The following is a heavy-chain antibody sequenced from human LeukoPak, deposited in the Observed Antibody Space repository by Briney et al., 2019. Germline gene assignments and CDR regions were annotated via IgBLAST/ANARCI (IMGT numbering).Heavy chain of an antibody. CDR1: GYTFTSYD. Sequence: ASVKVSRKASGYTFTSYDINWVRQATGQGLEWMGWMNPNSGNTGYAQKFQGRVTMTRNTSISTAYMELSSLRSEDTAVYYCARGDYCSGGSCYNWFDPWGQGTLVTVSS. CDR2: MNPNSGNT. D-gene: IGHD2-15*01. J-gene: IGHJ5*02. V-gene: IGHV1-8*01. CDR3: ARGDYCSGGSCYNWFDP.